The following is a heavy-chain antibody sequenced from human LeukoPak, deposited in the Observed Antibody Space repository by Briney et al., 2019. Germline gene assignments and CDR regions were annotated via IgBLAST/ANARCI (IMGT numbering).Heavy chain of an antibody. J-gene: IGHJ6*03. CDR3: ARVPGGYYYMDV. D-gene: IGHD1-26*01. CDR2: IIPIFGTA. CDR1: GGTFSSYA. Sequence: GAPVKVSCKASGGTFSSYAISWVRQAPGQGLEWMGGIIPIFGTANYAQKFQGRVTITTDESTSTAYMELSSLRSEDTAVYYCARVPGGYYYMDVWGKGTTVTVSS. V-gene: IGHV1-69*05.